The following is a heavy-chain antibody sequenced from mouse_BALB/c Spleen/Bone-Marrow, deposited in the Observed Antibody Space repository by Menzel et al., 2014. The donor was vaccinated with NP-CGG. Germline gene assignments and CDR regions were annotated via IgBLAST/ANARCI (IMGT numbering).Heavy chain of an antibody. CDR2: ISSGGSYT. J-gene: IGHJ4*01. D-gene: IGHD2-3*01. CDR1: GFTFSSYT. V-gene: IGHV5-6-4*01. CDR3: TRDLYDGYYYYAMDY. Sequence: DVKLQESGGGLVKPGGSLKLSCAASGFTFSSYTMSWVRQTPEKRLEWVATISSGGSYTYYPDSVKGRFTISGDNAKNTLYLQMSSLKSEDTAMYYCTRDLYDGYYYYAMDYWGQGTSVTVSS.